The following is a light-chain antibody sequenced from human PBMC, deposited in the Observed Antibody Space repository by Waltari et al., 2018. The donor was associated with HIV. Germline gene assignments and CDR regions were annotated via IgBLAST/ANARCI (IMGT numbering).Light chain of an antibody. J-gene: IGKJ2*01. V-gene: IGKV2D-29*02. CDR1: QSLKHTDGKTY. CDR2: EVS. CDR3: MQSLHLLYA. Sequence: DIVMTHTPPSLSVTPGHPASISCNSSQSLKHTDGKTYLNWYLQRPGQSPQVLIYEVSNPFPGVPDRFSGSGSGTHVTLKIARVAAEDVGSYYCMQSLHLLYAFGQGTTLEIK.